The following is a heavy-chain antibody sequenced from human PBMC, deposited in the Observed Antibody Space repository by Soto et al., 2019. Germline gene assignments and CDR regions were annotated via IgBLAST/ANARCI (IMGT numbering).Heavy chain of an antibody. CDR2: IKSKTDGGTT. V-gene: IGHV3-15*07. CDR3: IVRYPYYFDY. CDR1: GFTFSNAW. J-gene: IGHJ4*02. Sequence: EVQLVESGGGLVKPGGSLRLSCAASGFTFSNAWMNWVRQAPGKGLEWVGRIKSKTDGGTTDYAAPVKGRFIISRDDSKNTLDLQMNSLKTEDTAVYYCIVRYPYYFDYWGQGTLVTVSS. D-gene: IGHD2-21*01.